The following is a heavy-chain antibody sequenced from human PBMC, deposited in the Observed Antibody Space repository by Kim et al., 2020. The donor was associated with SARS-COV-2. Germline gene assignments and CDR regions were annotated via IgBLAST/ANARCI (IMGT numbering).Heavy chain of an antibody. CDR3: ARGLTAAGANNFDY. Sequence: NPSPESRGTMSVDTSKTQFSLELTSVTAADTAVYYCARGLTAAGANNFDYWGQGTLVTVSS. V-gene: IGHV4-4*07. J-gene: IGHJ4*02. D-gene: IGHD6-13*01.